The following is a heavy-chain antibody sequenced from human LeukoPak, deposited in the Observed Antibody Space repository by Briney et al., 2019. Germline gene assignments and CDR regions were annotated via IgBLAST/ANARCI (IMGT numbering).Heavy chain of an antibody. CDR2: ISAYNGNT. J-gene: IGHJ1*01. CDR1: GYTFTSYG. CDR3: ARDALGIAAAGTGSYFQH. Sequence: ASVKVSCKASGYTFTSYGISWVRQAPGQGLEWMGWISAYNGNTNYAQKLHGRVTMPTDTSTSAAYMELRSLRSDDTAVYYCARDALGIAAAGTGSYFQHWGQGTLVTVSS. V-gene: IGHV1-18*01. D-gene: IGHD6-13*01.